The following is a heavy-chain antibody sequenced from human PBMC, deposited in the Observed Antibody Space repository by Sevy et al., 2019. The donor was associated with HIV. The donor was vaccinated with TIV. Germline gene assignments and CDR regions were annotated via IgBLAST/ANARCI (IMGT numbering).Heavy chain of an antibody. D-gene: IGHD4-17*01. Sequence: GGSLRLSCAASGFTFSNAWMSWVRQAPGKGLEWVALISYDGSDKYYADSVKGRFTISRDNFKNTLYLQMNSLTTEDTAVYYCARPRANYVDHYFFYAMDVWGQGTTVTVSS. J-gene: IGHJ6*02. V-gene: IGHV3-30-3*01. CDR3: ARPRANYVDHYFFYAMDV. CDR1: GFTFSNAW. CDR2: ISYDGSDK.